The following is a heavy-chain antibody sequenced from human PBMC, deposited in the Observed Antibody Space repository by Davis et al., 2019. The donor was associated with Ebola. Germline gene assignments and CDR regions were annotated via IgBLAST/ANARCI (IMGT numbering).Heavy chain of an antibody. J-gene: IGHJ4*02. Sequence: ASVKVSCKASGYTFTSYAMHWVRHAPGQRLEWMGWINAGNGNTKYSQKFQGRVTITADKSTSTAYMELSSLRSEDTAVYYCAGDLIAARPDEDYWGQGTLVTVSS. CDR1: GYTFTSYA. V-gene: IGHV1-3*01. CDR2: INAGNGNT. D-gene: IGHD6-6*01. CDR3: AGDLIAARPDEDY.